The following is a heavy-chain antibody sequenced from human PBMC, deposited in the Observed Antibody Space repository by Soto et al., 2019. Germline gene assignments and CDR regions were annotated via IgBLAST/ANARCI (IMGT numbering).Heavy chain of an antibody. Sequence: PSETLSLTCDVHGDSLSGYAWSWIRQPPGKGLEWIGEITFRGVTNYHPSLKGRVSMSVDTSKNRISLNVSSVTAADTALYFCARKLEASVRHVEWFSYKWFDPWGPGTLVTVSS. D-gene: IGHD3-9*01. CDR3: ARKLEASVRHVEWFSYKWFDP. CDR1: GDSLSGYA. V-gene: IGHV4-34*01. J-gene: IGHJ5*02. CDR2: ITFRGVT.